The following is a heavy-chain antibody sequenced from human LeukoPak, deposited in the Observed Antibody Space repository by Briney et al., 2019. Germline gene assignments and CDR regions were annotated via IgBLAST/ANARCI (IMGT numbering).Heavy chain of an antibody. V-gene: IGHV3-53*01. CDR2: IYSGGST. CDR1: GFSGFSFSDYW. J-gene: IGHJ4*02. D-gene: IGHD3-10*01. Sequence: GGSLRLSCAASGFSGFSFSDYWMTWVRQAPGKGLEWLSVIYSGGSTYYADSVKGRFTISRDNSKNTLYLQVNSLRAEDTAVYYCVLVPGLGYWGQGTLVTVSS. CDR3: VLVPGLGY.